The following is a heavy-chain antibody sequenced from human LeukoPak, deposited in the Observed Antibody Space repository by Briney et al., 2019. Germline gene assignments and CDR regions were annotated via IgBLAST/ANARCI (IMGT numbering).Heavy chain of an antibody. CDR3: ARVAIRYSSSLGMDV. CDR1: GGSFSGYY. Sequence: PSEILSLTCAVYGGSFSGYYWSWIRQPPGKGLEWIGEINHSGSTNYNPSLKSRVTISVDTSKNQFSLKLSSVTAADTAVYYCARVAIRYSSSLGMDVWGQGTTVTVSS. J-gene: IGHJ6*02. D-gene: IGHD6-6*01. V-gene: IGHV4-34*01. CDR2: INHSGST.